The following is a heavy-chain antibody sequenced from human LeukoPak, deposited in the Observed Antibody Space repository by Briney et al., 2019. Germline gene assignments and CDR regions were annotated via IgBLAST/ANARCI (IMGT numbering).Heavy chain of an antibody. V-gene: IGHV1-2*06. CDR1: GYTFTGYY. D-gene: IGHD3-22*01. Sequence: GASVKVSCKASGYTFTGYYMHWVRQAPGQGLEWMGRINPNSGGTNYAQKLQGRVTMTTDTSTSTAYMELRSLRSDDTAVYYCARDGWRSYYYDSSGYGWFDPWGQGTLVTVSS. CDR2: INPNSGGT. CDR3: ARDGWRSYYYDSSGYGWFDP. J-gene: IGHJ5*02.